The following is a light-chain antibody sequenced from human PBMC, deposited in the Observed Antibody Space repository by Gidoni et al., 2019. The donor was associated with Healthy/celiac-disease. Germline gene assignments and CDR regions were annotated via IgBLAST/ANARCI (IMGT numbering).Light chain of an antibody. CDR2: DAS. J-gene: IGKJ5*01. CDR1: QSVCSY. V-gene: IGKV3-11*01. Sequence: EIVLTQSQATLSLSPGETATLSCWPSQSVCSYLAWYQQQPGQAPRLLIYDASNRATGIPARFSGGGSGTDFTLSISSLEPEDFAVYYCQQRSDWPPITFGQWTRLEIK. CDR3: QQRSDWPPIT.